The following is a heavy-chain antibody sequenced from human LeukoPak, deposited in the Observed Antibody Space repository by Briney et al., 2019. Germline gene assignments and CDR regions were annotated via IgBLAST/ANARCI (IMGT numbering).Heavy chain of an antibody. CDR3: AKSDRYCSSTSCYYFDY. J-gene: IGHJ4*02. CDR1: GFTFSSYG. D-gene: IGHD2-2*01. CDR2: IRYDGSNK. Sequence: PGGSLRLSCAASGFTFSSYGMHWVRQAPGKGLEWVAFIRYDGSNKYYADSVKGRFTISRDNSKNTLYLQMNSLRAEDTAVYYCAKSDRYCSSTSCYYFDYWGQGTLVTVSS. V-gene: IGHV3-30*02.